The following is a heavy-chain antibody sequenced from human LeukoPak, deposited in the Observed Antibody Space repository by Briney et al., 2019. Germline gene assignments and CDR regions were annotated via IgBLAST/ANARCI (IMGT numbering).Heavy chain of an antibody. CDR2: INPNSGGT. J-gene: IGHJ4*02. Sequence: ASVKVSCKASGYTFTGYYMHWVRQAPGQGLEWMGWINPNSGGTNYAQKFQGRVTMTRDTSISTAYMELSRLRSDDTAVYYCARHSSGWYEFDYWGQGTLVTVSS. CDR1: GYTFTGYY. V-gene: IGHV1-2*02. CDR3: ARHSSGWYEFDY. D-gene: IGHD6-19*01.